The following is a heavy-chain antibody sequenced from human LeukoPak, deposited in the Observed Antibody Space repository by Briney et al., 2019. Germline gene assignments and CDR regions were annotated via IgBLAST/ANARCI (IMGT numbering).Heavy chain of an antibody. CDR1: GGSISSGDYY. J-gene: IGHJ5*02. CDR2: IYYSGST. D-gene: IGHD1-1*01. Sequence: PSETLSLTCTVSGGSISSGDYYWSWIRQHPGKGLEWIGYIYYSGSTYYNPSLKSRVTISVDTSKNQFSLKLSSVTAADTAVYYCARATLKTNWFDPWGQGTLVTVSS. V-gene: IGHV4-31*03. CDR3: ARATLKTNWFDP.